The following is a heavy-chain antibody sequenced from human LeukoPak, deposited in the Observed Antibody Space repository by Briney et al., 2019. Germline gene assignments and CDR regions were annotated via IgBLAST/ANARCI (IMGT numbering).Heavy chain of an antibody. V-gene: IGHV3-21*01. CDR3: ARDYNYYDFWSGYYTGSGYYYYMDV. CDR2: ISSSSSYI. Sequence: GGSLRLSCAASGFTFSSYEMNWVRQAPGKGLEWVSSISSSSSYIYYADSVKGRFTISRDNAKNSLYLQMNSLRAEDTAVYYCARDYNYYDFWSGYYTGSGYYYYMDVWGKGTTVTVSS. J-gene: IGHJ6*03. CDR1: GFTFSSYE. D-gene: IGHD3-3*01.